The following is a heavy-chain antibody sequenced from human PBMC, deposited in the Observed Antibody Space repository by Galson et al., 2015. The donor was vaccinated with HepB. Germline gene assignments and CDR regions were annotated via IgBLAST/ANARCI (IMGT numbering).Heavy chain of an antibody. CDR3: ARLTTMTAINWFDP. D-gene: IGHD4-17*01. V-gene: IGHV3-33*08. CDR2: IWYDGSNK. CDR1: GFTFSSYG. J-gene: IGHJ5*02. Sequence: SLRLSCAASGFTFSSYGMHWVRQAPGKGLEWVAIIWYDGSNKYYADSVKGRFTISRDNAKNSLYLQMNSLRAEDTAVYYCARLTTMTAINWFDPWGQGTLVTVSS.